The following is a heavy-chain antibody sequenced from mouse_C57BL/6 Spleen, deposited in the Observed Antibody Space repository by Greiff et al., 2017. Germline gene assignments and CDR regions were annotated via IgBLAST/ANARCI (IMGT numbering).Heavy chain of an antibody. V-gene: IGHV3-6*01. CDR3: ASYYSIYYYAMDY. CDR2: ISYDGSN. J-gene: IGHJ4*01. CDR1: GYSITSGYY. D-gene: IGHD2-5*01. Sequence: DVQLQESGPGLVKPSQSLSLTCSVTGYSITSGYYWNWIRQFPGNKLEWMGYISYDGSNNYNPSLKNRISITRDTSKNQFFLKLNSVTTEDTATYYCASYYSIYYYAMDYWGQGTSVTVSS.